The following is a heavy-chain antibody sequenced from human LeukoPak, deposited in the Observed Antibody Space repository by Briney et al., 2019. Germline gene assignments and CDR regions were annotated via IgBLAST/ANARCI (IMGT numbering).Heavy chain of an antibody. CDR3: ARDMWVGVAQGGY. D-gene: IGHD3-3*01. CDR2: IIPIFGTA. Sequence: SVKVSCKASGGTFSRYAISWVRQAPGQGPEWMGGIIPIFGTANYAQKFQGRVTITADESTSTAYMEMSSLRSEDTAVYYCARDMWVGVAQGGYWGQGTLVTVSS. J-gene: IGHJ4*02. CDR1: GGTFSRYA. V-gene: IGHV1-69*01.